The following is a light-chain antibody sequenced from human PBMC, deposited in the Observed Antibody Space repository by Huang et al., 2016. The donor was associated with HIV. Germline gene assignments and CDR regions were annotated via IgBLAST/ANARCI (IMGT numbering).Light chain of an antibody. Sequence: DIQMTQSPSTLSASVGDRVTITCRASQSISTWLAWYQQKPGKAPKLLIHRTSSLESGVPSRFSGSGSGTEFTLTISSLQPDDFATYYCQQYDSYSSFGQGTKLEIK. J-gene: IGKJ2*01. CDR3: QQYDSYSS. CDR1: QSISTW. V-gene: IGKV1-5*03. CDR2: RTS.